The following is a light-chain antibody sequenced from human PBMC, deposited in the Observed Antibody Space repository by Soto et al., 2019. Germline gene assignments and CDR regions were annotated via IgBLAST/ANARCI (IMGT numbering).Light chain of an antibody. CDR2: KAS. CDR3: QQYNSYPWA. J-gene: IGKJ1*01. Sequence: IQMTQSPSTMSASVGDRVTFTCRASQSLNTWLAWYQQNPGKAPKLLIYKASTLEVGVPSRFSGSGSGTEFTLTISTLQPSDFATYNCQQYNSYPWAFGQGTKVDIK. CDR1: QSLNTW. V-gene: IGKV1-5*03.